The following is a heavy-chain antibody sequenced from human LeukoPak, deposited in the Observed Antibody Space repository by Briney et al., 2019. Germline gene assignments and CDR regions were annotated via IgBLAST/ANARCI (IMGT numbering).Heavy chain of an antibody. D-gene: IGHD6-13*01. Sequence: GESLKISCKISGYNFASYWIAWVRQMPGKGLEWMGIIYPSDSDTRYSPSFQGQVTISADKSISTAYLQWSSLKASDTAMYYCARAKGIAAAGRFDYWGQGTLVTVSS. CDR2: IYPSDSDT. CDR3: ARAKGIAAAGRFDY. J-gene: IGHJ4*02. V-gene: IGHV5-51*01. CDR1: GYNFASYW.